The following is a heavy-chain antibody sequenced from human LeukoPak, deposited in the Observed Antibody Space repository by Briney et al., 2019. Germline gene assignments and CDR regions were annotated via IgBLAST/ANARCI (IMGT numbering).Heavy chain of an antibody. CDR1: GFTFSSYG. CDR3: ARAQDIVATIAY. V-gene: IGHV3-30*02. J-gene: IGHJ4*02. Sequence: PGGSLRLSCAASGFTFSSYGMHWVRQAPGKGLEWVTFIRYDGSNKYYADSVKGRFTISRDNSRNTLYLQMNSLRAEDTAVYYCARAQDIVATIAYWGQGTLVTVSS. CDR2: IRYDGSNK. D-gene: IGHD5-12*01.